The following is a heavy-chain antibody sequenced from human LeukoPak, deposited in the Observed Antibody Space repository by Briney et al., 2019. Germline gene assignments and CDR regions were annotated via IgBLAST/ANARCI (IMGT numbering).Heavy chain of an antibody. D-gene: IGHD6-13*01. V-gene: IGHV3-9*03. Sequence: GGSLRLSCAASGFTFDDYAMHWVRQAPGKGLEWVSGISWNSGSIGYADPVKGRFTISRDNAKNSLYLQMNSLRAEDMALYYCAKATLRIAAAHDAFDIWGQGTVVTVSS. CDR3: AKATLRIAAAHDAFDI. CDR2: ISWNSGSI. CDR1: GFTFDDYA. J-gene: IGHJ3*02.